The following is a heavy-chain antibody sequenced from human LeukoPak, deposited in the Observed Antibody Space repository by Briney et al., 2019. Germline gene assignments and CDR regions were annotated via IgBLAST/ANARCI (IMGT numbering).Heavy chain of an antibody. CDR2: IYSGGRT. Sequence: GGSLRLSCAASGFTVSSNYMSWVRQAPGKGLEWVSVIYSGGRTYYGDSVKGRFTFSRDNSKNTLYLQMNSLRAEDTAVYYCAKDLSSGWESYYFDYWGQGTLVTVSS. CDR3: AKDLSSGWESYYFDY. D-gene: IGHD6-19*01. V-gene: IGHV3-53*01. J-gene: IGHJ4*02. CDR1: GFTVSSNY.